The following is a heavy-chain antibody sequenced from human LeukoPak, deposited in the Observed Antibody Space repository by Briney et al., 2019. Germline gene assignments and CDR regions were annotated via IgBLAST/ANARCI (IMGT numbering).Heavy chain of an antibody. Sequence: GGSLRLSCAASGFSFSSYWMHWVRQAPGKGLVWVSRIKTDGSSATYADSVKGRFTISRDNAKNTLYLQMSSLRAEDTAVYNCARLRDTVTSASDYWGQGTLVTVSS. CDR2: IKTDGSSA. V-gene: IGHV3-74*01. D-gene: IGHD5-18*01. CDR3: ARLRDTVTSASDY. J-gene: IGHJ4*02. CDR1: GFSFSSYW.